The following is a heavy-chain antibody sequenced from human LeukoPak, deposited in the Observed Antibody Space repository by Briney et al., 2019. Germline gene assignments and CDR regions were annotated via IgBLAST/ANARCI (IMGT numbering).Heavy chain of an antibody. V-gene: IGHV4-38-2*02. Sequence: PSETLSLTCTVSGYSINNGFYWGWIRQPPGKGLEWIGSIYHSERTHYNPSLKSRVTISVDTPKNQFSLKLSSVTAADTAVYYCARVLPITPYFDYWGQGTLVTVSS. CDR1: GYSINNGFY. J-gene: IGHJ4*02. D-gene: IGHD1-20*01. CDR2: IYHSERT. CDR3: ARVLPITPYFDY.